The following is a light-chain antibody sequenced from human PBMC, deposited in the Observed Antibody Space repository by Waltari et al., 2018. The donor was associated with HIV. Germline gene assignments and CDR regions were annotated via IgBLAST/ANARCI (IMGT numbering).Light chain of an antibody. J-gene: IGLJ2*01. Sequence: QSALTQPASVSGSPGQSITISCTGTSSDVGSYNLVSWYQQHPVKAPKLMIYEGSKRHSGVSNRFSVSESGNTASLTIAGVQAEDEADYYCCSYAGRVVVFGGGTKLTVL. CDR3: CSYAGRVVV. V-gene: IGLV2-23*01. CDR1: SSDVGSYNL. CDR2: EGS.